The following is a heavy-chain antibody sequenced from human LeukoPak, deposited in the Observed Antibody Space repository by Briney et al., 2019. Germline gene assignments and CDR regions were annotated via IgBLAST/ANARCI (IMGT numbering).Heavy chain of an antibody. D-gene: IGHD3-10*01. Sequence: GGSLRLSCAASGFTFSSYSMNWVRQAPGKGLEWVSYISSSSSTIYYADSVKGRFTISRDNAKNSLYLQMNSLRAEDTAVYYCARATRNNYYGSGSSSPNNDYWGQGTLVTVSS. CDR1: GFTFSSYS. CDR2: ISSSSSTI. CDR3: ARATRNNYYGSGSSSPNNDY. J-gene: IGHJ4*02. V-gene: IGHV3-48*04.